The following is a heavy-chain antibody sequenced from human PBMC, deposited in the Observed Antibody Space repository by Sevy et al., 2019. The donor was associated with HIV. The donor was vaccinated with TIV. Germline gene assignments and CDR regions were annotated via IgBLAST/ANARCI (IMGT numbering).Heavy chain of an antibody. CDR2: TYYRSKWYN. CDR1: GDSVSSNSAA. CDR3: ARAYGVNSSSWDNYYYFDY. Sequence: KQSQTLSLTCAISGDSVSSNSAAWNWIRQSPSRGLEWLGRTYYRSKWYNDYAVSVKSRITINPDTSKNQFSLKLNSVTPEETAVYYCARAYGVNSSSWDNYYYFDYWGQGTLVTVSS. D-gene: IGHD6-13*01. J-gene: IGHJ4*02. V-gene: IGHV6-1*01.